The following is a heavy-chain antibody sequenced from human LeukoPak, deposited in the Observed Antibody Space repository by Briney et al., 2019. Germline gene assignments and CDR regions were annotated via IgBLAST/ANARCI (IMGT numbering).Heavy chain of an antibody. Sequence: GGSLRLSCAASGFTFDDYGMSWVRQAPGKGLEWVSGINWNGGSTGYADSVKGRFTISRDNAKNPLYLQMNSLRAEDTALYYCARVDSSGYYQKLDYWGQGTLVTVSS. D-gene: IGHD3-22*01. CDR1: GFTFDDYG. V-gene: IGHV3-20*04. J-gene: IGHJ4*02. CDR3: ARVDSSGYYQKLDY. CDR2: INWNGGST.